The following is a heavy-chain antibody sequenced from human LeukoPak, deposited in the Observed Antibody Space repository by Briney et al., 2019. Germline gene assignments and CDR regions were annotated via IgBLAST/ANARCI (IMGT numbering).Heavy chain of an antibody. Sequence: TSETLSLTCTVSGGSISSYYWSWIRQPPGKGLEWIGYIYYSGSTNYNPSLKSRVTISVDRSKNQFSLKLTSVTAADTAVYYCARSSTTDPNHYYYYMDVWGKGTTVTVSS. D-gene: IGHD2-2*01. CDR3: ARSSTTDPNHYYYYMDV. J-gene: IGHJ6*03. V-gene: IGHV4-59*08. CDR1: GGSISSYY. CDR2: IYYSGST.